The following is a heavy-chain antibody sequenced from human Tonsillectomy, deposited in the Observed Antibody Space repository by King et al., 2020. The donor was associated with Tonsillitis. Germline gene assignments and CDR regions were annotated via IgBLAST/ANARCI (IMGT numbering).Heavy chain of an antibody. CDR3: ARVLTPIHYYDSSGYDLSLDY. CDR2: INPNSGGT. Sequence: VQLVESGAEVKKPGASVKVSCKASGYTFTGYYMHWVRQAPGQGLEWMGWINPNSGGTNYAQKFQGWVTMTRDTSISTAYMELSRLRSDDTAVYYCARVLTPIHYYDSSGYDLSLDYWGQGTLVTVSS. V-gene: IGHV1-2*04. J-gene: IGHJ4*02. D-gene: IGHD3-22*01. CDR1: GYTFTGYY.